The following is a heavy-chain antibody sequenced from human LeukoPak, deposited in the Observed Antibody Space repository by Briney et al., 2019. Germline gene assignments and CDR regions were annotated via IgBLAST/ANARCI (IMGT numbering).Heavy chain of an antibody. CDR3: ARVEGLYTSSWYQSAFDI. V-gene: IGHV4-34*01. CDR2: INHSGST. J-gene: IGHJ3*02. D-gene: IGHD6-13*01. Sequence: SETLSLTRAVYGGSFSGYYWSWIRQPPGKGLEWIGEINHSGSTNYNPSLKSRVTISVDTSKNQFSLKLSSVTAADTAVYYCARVEGLYTSSWYQSAFDIWGQGTMVTVSS. CDR1: GGSFSGYY.